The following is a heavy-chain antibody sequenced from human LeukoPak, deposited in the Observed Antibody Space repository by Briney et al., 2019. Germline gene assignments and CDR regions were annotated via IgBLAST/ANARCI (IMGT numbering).Heavy chain of an antibody. Sequence: PSETLSLTCSVSGGSISSYYWSWIRQPPGKGLEWIGYIYYSGSTNYNPSLKSRVTISVDTSKNQFSLKLSSVTAADTAVYYCARDRGIAAAGYWYFDLWGRGTLVTVSS. J-gene: IGHJ2*01. CDR2: IYYSGST. D-gene: IGHD6-13*01. V-gene: IGHV4-59*12. CDR1: GGSISSYY. CDR3: ARDRGIAAAGYWYFDL.